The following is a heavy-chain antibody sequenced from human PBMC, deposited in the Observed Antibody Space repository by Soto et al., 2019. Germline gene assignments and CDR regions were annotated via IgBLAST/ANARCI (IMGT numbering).Heavy chain of an antibody. Sequence: EVQLVQSGAEVKKPGESLKISCKGSGDSFSTYWIGWVRQMPGKGLEWMGVIYPGDSDTRYSPSFQGQVTISADKSISTAYLQWSSLKASDTAMYYCARHRDSSGAALWYFDLWGRGTLVTVSS. CDR2: IYPGDSDT. J-gene: IGHJ2*01. CDR3: ARHRDSSGAALWYFDL. D-gene: IGHD6-19*01. V-gene: IGHV5-51*01. CDR1: GDSFSTYW.